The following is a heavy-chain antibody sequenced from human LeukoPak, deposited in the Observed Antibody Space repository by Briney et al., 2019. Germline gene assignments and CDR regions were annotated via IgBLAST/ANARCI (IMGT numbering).Heavy chain of an antibody. CDR1: GFTFRSYS. Sequence: GGSLRLSCAASGFTFRSYSMNWVRQTPRRGLEWVSSISDNSNYIYYADSVKGRFTISRDNAKNSLYLQMNSLRVEDTAVYYCARDQGDFWGQGTLVTVSS. CDR3: ARDQGDF. J-gene: IGHJ4*02. V-gene: IGHV3-21*01. CDR2: ISDNSNYI.